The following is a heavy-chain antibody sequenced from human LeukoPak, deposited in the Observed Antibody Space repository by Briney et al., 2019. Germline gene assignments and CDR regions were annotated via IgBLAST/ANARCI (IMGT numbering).Heavy chain of an antibody. Sequence: PGGSLRLSCAASGFTFSSYNMNWVRQAPGKGLEWVSYISSSSSTIYYADSVKGRFTISRDNAKNSLYLQMNSLRAEDTAVYYCARAGPSSSWHQFDYWGQGTLVTVSS. CDR2: ISSSSSTI. V-gene: IGHV3-48*01. CDR3: ARAGPSSSWHQFDY. D-gene: IGHD6-13*01. CDR1: GFTFSSYN. J-gene: IGHJ4*02.